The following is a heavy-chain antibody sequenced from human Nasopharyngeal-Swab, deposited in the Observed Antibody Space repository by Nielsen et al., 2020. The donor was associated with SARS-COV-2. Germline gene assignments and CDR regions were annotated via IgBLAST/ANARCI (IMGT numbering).Heavy chain of an antibody. V-gene: IGHV1-46*01. CDR2: INPSGGST. D-gene: IGHD5-24*01. CDR1: GYTFTSYF. CDR3: ARWGVATIWEDY. J-gene: IGHJ4*02. Sequence: ASVKVSCKASGYTFTSYFMHWVRQAPGQGLEWMGIINPSGGSTSYAQKFQGRVTMTRDTSTSTVYMELSSLRSEDTAVYYCARWGVATIWEDYWGQGTLVTVSS.